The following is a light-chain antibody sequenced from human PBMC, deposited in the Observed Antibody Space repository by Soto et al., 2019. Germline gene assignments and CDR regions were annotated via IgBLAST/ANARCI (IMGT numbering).Light chain of an antibody. CDR1: SSNIGAGYD. Sequence: QSVLTQPPSVSGAPGQRVTTSCTGSSSNIGAGYDVHWYQQLPGTAPKLPIYGNSNRPSGVPDRFSGSKSGTSASLAITGLQAEDEADYYCQSYDSSLSAYVFGTGTKVTVL. CDR3: QSYDSSLSAYV. V-gene: IGLV1-40*01. CDR2: GNS. J-gene: IGLJ1*01.